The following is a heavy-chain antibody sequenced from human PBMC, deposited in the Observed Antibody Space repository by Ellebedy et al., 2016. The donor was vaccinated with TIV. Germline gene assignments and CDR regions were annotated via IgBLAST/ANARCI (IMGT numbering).Heavy chain of an antibody. CDR1: GFTFGSYS. V-gene: IGHV3-48*04. CDR3: ARDSGSYSNDFDY. CDR2: IRSSSSTI. Sequence: GESLKISCAASGFTFGSYSMNWVRQAPGKGLEWVSYIRSSSSTIYYADSVKGRFTISRDNAKNSLYLQMNSLRAEDTAVYYCARDSGSYSNDFDYWGQGTLVTVSS. J-gene: IGHJ4*02. D-gene: IGHD3-10*01.